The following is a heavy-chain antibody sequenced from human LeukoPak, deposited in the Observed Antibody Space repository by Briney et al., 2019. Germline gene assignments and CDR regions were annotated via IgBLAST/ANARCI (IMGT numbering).Heavy chain of an antibody. J-gene: IGHJ5*02. Sequence: SETLSLTCSVSGDFISRYYWSWIRQPPGKGLEWIGYIYYSGSTNYNPSLKSRVTVSLDASKTQFSLKLSSVTAADTAVYYCARVDYDSGGSYMRIDPWGQGSLVTVSS. D-gene: IGHD3-22*01. CDR2: IYYSGST. CDR3: ARVDYDSGGSYMRIDP. CDR1: GDFISRYY. V-gene: IGHV4-59*13.